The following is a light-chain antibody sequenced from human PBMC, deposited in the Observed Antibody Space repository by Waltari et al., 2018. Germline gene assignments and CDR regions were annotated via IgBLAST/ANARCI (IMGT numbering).Light chain of an antibody. CDR3: TSYAGNTKVV. Sequence: QSALTQPPSASGSPGQSVTISCTGANSDVGAYNDVSWYQQHPGKATKVIIFEANKRPSCVPDRFSGSKSGNAASLTVSGLQAGDEADYYCTSYAGNTKVVFGGGTSLTVL. V-gene: IGLV2-8*01. CDR1: NSDVGAYND. CDR2: EAN. J-gene: IGLJ2*01.